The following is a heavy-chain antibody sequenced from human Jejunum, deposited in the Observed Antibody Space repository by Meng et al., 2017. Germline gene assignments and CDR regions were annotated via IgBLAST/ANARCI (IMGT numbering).Heavy chain of an antibody. Sequence: QVQLVESGGGVVQPGKSLRRSCAASGFSFSSYGMYWVRQAPGKGLEWVAVIWYDGSNEYYAESVEGRFTISRDNSKNAVYLQMNSLRADDTAVYYCARDSTGWYVLDYWGQGTLVTVSS. D-gene: IGHD6-19*01. CDR1: GFSFSSYG. CDR3: ARDSTGWYVLDY. J-gene: IGHJ4*02. CDR2: IWYDGSNE. V-gene: IGHV3-33*01.